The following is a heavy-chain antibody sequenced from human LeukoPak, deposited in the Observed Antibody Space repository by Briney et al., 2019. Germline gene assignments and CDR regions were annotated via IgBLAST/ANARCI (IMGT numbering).Heavy chain of an antibody. J-gene: IGHJ4*02. CDR2: INQDGREI. CDR1: GFAVSRSW. CDR3: ARGGLPGRFDY. V-gene: IGHV3-7*03. Sequence: GGSLRLSCAASGFAVSRSWMTWVRQAPGQGLEWVANINQDGREIDYVDSVRGRFTISRDNAENSLCLQMNSLRAEDTAVYYCARGGLPGRFDYWGQGTLVTVSS.